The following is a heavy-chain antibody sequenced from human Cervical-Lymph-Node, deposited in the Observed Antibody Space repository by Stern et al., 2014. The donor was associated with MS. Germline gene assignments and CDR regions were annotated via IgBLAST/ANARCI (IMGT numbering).Heavy chain of an antibody. D-gene: IGHD1-14*01. CDR2: IIAYNNNT. CDR3: ARHSIKGYNCFDT. Sequence: QVQLEGSRAELKKPGASAKDSCTASCFALSSAGITRVRQAPGQGPECMGWIIAYNNNTSYAQRFQDRVNMTTDTSTSTAYMELRSLRSDDTAVYYCARHSIKGYNCFDTWGQGTLVTVSS. J-gene: IGHJ5*02. V-gene: IGHV1-18*01. CDR1: CFALSSAG.